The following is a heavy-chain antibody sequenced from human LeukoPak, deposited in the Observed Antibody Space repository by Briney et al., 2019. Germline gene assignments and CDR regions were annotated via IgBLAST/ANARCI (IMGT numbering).Heavy chain of an antibody. J-gene: IGHJ4*02. CDR3: AREHSSSWDQFDY. CDR1: GGTFSSYA. Sequence: SVKVSCKASGGTFSSYAISWVRQAPGQGLEWMGGIIPIFGTANYAQKFQGRVTITADESTSTAYMELSSLRSDDTAVYYCAREHSSSWDQFDYWGQGTLVTVSS. V-gene: IGHV1-69*13. D-gene: IGHD6-13*01. CDR2: IIPIFGTA.